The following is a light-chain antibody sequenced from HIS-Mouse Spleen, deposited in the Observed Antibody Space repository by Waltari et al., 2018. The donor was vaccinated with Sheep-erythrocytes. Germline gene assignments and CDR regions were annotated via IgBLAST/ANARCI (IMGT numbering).Light chain of an antibody. CDR3: QQYDNLPLT. J-gene: IGKJ4*01. Sequence: DIQMTQSPSSMSASVGDRVTITCKASKDISNYLNWYQQKQGKAPKLLIYDASNLETGVPSRFSGSGSGTDFTFTISSLQPEDIATYYCQQYDNLPLTFGGGTKVEIK. CDR1: KDISNY. CDR2: DAS. V-gene: IGKV1-33*01.